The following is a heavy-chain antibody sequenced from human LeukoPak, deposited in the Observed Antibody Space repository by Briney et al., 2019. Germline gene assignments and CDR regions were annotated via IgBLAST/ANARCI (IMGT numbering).Heavy chain of an antibody. CDR3: AKHYYGSGSYDY. J-gene: IGHJ4*02. V-gene: IGHV3-23*01. CDR2: ISGSGGST. CDR1: GFTFSSYA. D-gene: IGHD3-10*01. Sequence: PGGSLRLSSAASGFTFSSYAMSWVRQAPGKGLEWVSAISGSGGSTYYADSVEGRFTISRDNSKNTLYLQMNSLRAEDTAVYYCAKHYYGSGSYDYWGQGTLVTVSS.